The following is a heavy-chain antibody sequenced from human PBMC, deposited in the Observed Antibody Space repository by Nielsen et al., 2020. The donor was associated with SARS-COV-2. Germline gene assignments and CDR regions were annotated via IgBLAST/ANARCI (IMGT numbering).Heavy chain of an antibody. CDR3: ARDRDGYPLGY. J-gene: IGHJ4*02. V-gene: IGHV4-39*07. CDR2: INHSGST. Sequence: SETLSLTCTVSGGSVSSGSYYWSWIRQPPGKGLEWIGEINHSGSTNYNPSLKSRVTISVDTSKNQFSLKLSSVTAADTAVYYCARDRDGYPLGYWGQGTLVTVSS. CDR1: GGSVSSGSYY. D-gene: IGHD5-24*01.